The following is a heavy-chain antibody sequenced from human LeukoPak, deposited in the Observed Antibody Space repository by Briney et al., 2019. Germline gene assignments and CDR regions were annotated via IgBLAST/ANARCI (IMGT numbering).Heavy chain of an antibody. CDR2: IRSKANSYAT. Sequence: AVGSLRLSCAASVVTLSGSAMHWGREAAGKGVGGVGGIRSKANSYATGYAASVKGRFTISRDDSKNTAYLQMNSLKTEDTAVYYCTRAVDGDLSNDYGGQGTLVTVSS. CDR1: VVTLSGSA. V-gene: IGHV3-73*01. CDR3: TRAVDGDLSNDY. J-gene: IGHJ4*02. D-gene: IGHD2-21*01.